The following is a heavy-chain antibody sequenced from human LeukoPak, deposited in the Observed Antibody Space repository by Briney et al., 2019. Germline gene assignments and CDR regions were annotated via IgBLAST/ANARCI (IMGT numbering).Heavy chain of an antibody. CDR3: ARTVAGAIDY. J-gene: IGHJ4*02. CDR2: IYYSGST. V-gene: IGHV4-59*08. Sequence: SETLSLTCTVSGGSISRYYWSGIRQPPGKGLEWIGDIYYSGSTNYNPPPKSRVTISVDTSKNQFSLKLSSVAAAATAVYYCARTVAGAIDYWGQGTLVTVSS. CDR1: GGSISRYY. D-gene: IGHD6-19*01.